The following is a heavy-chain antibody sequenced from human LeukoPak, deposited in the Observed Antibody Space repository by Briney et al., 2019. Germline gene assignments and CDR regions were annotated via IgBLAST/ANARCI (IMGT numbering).Heavy chain of an antibody. Sequence: SETLSLTCTVSGGSISSGGYYWSWIRQHPGKGLEWIGYIYYSGSTYYNPSLKSRVTISVDTSKNQFPLKLSSVTAADTAVYYCARDVSYYDSSDDAFDIWGQGTMVTVSS. CDR2: IYYSGST. J-gene: IGHJ3*02. CDR3: ARDVSYYDSSDDAFDI. CDR1: GGSISSGGYY. D-gene: IGHD3-22*01. V-gene: IGHV4-31*03.